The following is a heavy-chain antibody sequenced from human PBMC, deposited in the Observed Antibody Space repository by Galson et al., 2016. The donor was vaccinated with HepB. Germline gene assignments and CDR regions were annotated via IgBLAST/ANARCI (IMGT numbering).Heavy chain of an antibody. V-gene: IGHV1-8*01. CDR2: MTPNSGKT. CDR1: GYTFTNYD. D-gene: IGHD7-27*01. J-gene: IGHJ4*02. CDR3: ARNREFTGDFDY. Sequence: SVKVSCKASGYTFTNYDINWVRQATGQELEWLGWMTPNSGKTGYAQKFQGRLTLTRDTSTSTAYMELSSLTSDDTAVYFCARNREFTGDFDYWGQGALVTVSS.